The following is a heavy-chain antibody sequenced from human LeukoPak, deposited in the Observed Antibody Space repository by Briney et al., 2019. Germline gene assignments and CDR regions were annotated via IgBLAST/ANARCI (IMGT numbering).Heavy chain of an antibody. V-gene: IGHV4-39*01. CDR1: GASISSSPYY. CDR2: IYYSGSP. Sequence: SETLSLTCTVSGASISSSPYYWGWIRQPPGKGLEWIGSIYYSGSPYYNPSLKSRVTLSVDTSNNQLSLKLSSVTAADTAVYYCARRSLTYYYGSGPLDYWGQGTLVTVSS. D-gene: IGHD3-10*01. CDR3: ARRSLTYYYGSGPLDY. J-gene: IGHJ4*02.